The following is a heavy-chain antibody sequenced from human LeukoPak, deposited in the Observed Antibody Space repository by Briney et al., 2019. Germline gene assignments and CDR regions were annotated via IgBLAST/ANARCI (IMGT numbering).Heavy chain of an antibody. V-gene: IGHV4-59*01. D-gene: IGHD5-18*01. Sequence: GSLRLSCAASGFTLSNAWMNWVRQAPGKGLEWIGYIHDSGTTNYNPSLKSRVSISLDTPKNQFSLKLTSVTAADTAVYYCARVRGYSYGYPDYWGQGTLVTVSS. CDR2: IHDSGTT. CDR1: GFTLSNAW. CDR3: ARVRGYSYGYPDY. J-gene: IGHJ4*02.